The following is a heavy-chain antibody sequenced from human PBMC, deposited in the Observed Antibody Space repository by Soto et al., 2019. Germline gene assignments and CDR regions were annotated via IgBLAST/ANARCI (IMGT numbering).Heavy chain of an antibody. CDR1: GYSYTTFG. Sequence: QVQLVQSGAEVKKPGASVKVSCKPSGYSYTTFGISWVRQAPGQGLEWMGWMNSNSGKTDYAQKFQGRVTMTTDTFTRTAYMDLRSLTSDDTAVYFCVRDRLTVTGTKCSDYWGQGTLVTVSS. D-gene: IGHD4-17*01. J-gene: IGHJ4*02. CDR2: MNSNSGKT. V-gene: IGHV1-18*01. CDR3: VRDRLTVTGTKCSDY.